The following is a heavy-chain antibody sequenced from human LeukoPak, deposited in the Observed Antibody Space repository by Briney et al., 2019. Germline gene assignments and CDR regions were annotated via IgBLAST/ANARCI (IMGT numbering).Heavy chain of an antibody. D-gene: IGHD3-22*01. V-gene: IGHV5-51*01. J-gene: IGHJ5*02. CDR1: GYSFTSYW. CDR3: ARLGVVITPFNWFDP. CDR2: IYPGDSDT. Sequence: GESLKTTCKGSGYSFTSYWIGWVRQMPGKSLGWMAIIYPGDSDTSYSPPFRGQAPISAHKSLHIGCPQCTSLKAPAPATFYCARLGVVITPFNWFDPWGQGTLVTVSS.